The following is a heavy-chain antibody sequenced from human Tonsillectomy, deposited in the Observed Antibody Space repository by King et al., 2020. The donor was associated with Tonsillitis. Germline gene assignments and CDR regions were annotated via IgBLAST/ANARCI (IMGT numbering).Heavy chain of an antibody. D-gene: IGHD3-10*01. Sequence: QLVQSGAEVKKPGESLRISCKGSGYSFTNYWISWVRQMPGKGLEWMGRIDPSDSYTNYSPSFQGHVTISADKSISTAYLQRSSLKASDTAMYYCATQGVYGSGSYYRDYWGQGTLVTVSS. J-gene: IGHJ4*02. V-gene: IGHV5-10-1*03. CDR2: IDPSDSYT. CDR1: GYSFTNYW. CDR3: ATQGVYGSGSYYRDY.